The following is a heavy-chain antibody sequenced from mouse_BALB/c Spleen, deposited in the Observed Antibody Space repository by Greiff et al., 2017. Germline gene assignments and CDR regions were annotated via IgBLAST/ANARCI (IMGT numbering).Heavy chain of an antibody. J-gene: IGHJ4*01. CDR2: IDPANGNT. CDR3: AGSDAMDY. CDR1: GFNIKDTY. Sequence: VQLQQSGAELVKPGASVKLSCTASGFNIKDTYMHWVKQRPEQGLDWIGRIDPANGNTKYDPKFQGKATITADTSSNTAYLQLSSLTSEDTAVYYCAGSDAMDYWGQGTSVTVSS. V-gene: IGHV14-3*02.